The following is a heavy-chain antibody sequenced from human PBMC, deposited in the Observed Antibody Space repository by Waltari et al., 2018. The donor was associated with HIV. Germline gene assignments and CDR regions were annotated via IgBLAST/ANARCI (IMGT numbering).Heavy chain of an antibody. CDR1: GFTFSSYG. V-gene: IGHV3-33*01. Sequence: QVQLVESGGGVVQPGRSLRRSCAASGFTFSSYGMHWVRQAPGKGLEWVAVIWYDGTNKYYADSVKGRFTISRDNSKNTLYLQMNSLRAEDTAVYYCARDRSEGGGYYYYGLDVWGQGTTVTVSS. J-gene: IGHJ6*02. CDR2: IWYDGTNK. D-gene: IGHD2-15*01. CDR3: ARDRSEGGGYYYYGLDV.